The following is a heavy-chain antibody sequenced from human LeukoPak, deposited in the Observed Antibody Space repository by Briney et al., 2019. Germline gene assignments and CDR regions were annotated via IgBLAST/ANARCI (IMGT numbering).Heavy chain of an antibody. CDR3: AKDQVWELLGLGNFDY. D-gene: IGHD1-26*01. CDR1: GFTFSSYS. Sequence: PGGSLRLSCAASGFTFSSYSMNWVRQAPGKGLEWVSSISSSSSYIYYADSVKGRFTISRDNAKNSLYLQMNSLRAEDTAVYYCAKDQVWELLGLGNFDYWGQGTLVTVSS. CDR2: ISSSSSYI. V-gene: IGHV3-21*01. J-gene: IGHJ4*02.